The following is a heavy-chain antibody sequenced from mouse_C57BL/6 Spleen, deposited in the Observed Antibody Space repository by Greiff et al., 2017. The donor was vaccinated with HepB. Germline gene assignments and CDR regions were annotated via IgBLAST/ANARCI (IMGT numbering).Heavy chain of an antibody. Sequence: QVQLQQSGAELARPGASVKLSCKASGYTFTSYGISWVKQRTGQGLEWIGEIYPRSGNTYYNEKFKGKATLTADKASSTAYMELRSLTSEDSAVYFCARDYDWRSYYAMDYWGQGTSVSDSS. J-gene: IGHJ4*01. CDR2: IYPRSGNT. CDR3: ARDYDWRSYYAMDY. V-gene: IGHV1-81*01. D-gene: IGHD2-4*01. CDR1: GYTFTSYG.